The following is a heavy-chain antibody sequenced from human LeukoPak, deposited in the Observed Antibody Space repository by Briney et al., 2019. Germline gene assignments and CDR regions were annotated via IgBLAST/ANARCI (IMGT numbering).Heavy chain of an antibody. CDR2: ISGSDGST. V-gene: IGHV3-23*01. D-gene: IGHD2/OR15-2a*01. CDR1: GFTFRIYA. CDR3: AKELYRWYYDY. Sequence: GGSLRLSCAASGFTFRIYAMSWVRQAPGKGLEWVSAISGSDGSTNYADSVKGRFSISRDNSKNTLYLQMKSLRAEDTAVYYCAKELYRWYYDYWGQDPLVTVSS. J-gene: IGHJ4*02.